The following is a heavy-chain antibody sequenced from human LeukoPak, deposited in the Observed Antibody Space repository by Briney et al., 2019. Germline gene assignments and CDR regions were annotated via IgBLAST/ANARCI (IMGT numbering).Heavy chain of an antibody. CDR1: GFTFSSYS. CDR2: IKQDGSEK. Sequence: GGSLRLSCAASGFTFSSYSMNWVRQAPGKGLEWVANIKQDGSEKYYVDSMKGRFTISRDNAKNSLYLQMNSLRAEDTAVYYCARTAAGIYYYGMDVWGQGTTVTVSS. V-gene: IGHV3-7*01. D-gene: IGHD6-13*01. CDR3: ARTAAGIYYYGMDV. J-gene: IGHJ6*02.